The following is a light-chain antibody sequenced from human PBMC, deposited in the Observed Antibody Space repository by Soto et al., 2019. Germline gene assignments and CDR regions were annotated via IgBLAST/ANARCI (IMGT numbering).Light chain of an antibody. J-gene: IGKJ1*01. CDR1: QSVDTY. CDR2: DAS. V-gene: IGKV3-11*01. CDR3: QQRSNWPRT. Sequence: EIVLTQSPVIVSLSPGEGATLSCRASQSVDTYLAWYQQKSGQAPRLLIFDASNRATGIPARFSGTGSGTDFTLTISSLEHEDFEVYYCQQRSNWPRTFGQGTKVEI.